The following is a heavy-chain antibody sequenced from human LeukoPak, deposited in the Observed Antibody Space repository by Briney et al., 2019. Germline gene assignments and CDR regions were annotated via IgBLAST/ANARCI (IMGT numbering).Heavy chain of an antibody. CDR1: GYSISSGYY. CDR3: ARGYCSSTSCYVFFDY. Sequence: NPSETLSLTCTVSGYSISSGYYWGWIRQPPGKGLEWIGSIYHSGSTYYNPSPKSRVTISVDTSKNQFSLKLSSVTAADTAVYYCARGYCSSTSCYVFFDYWGQGTLVTVSS. J-gene: IGHJ4*02. CDR2: IYHSGST. V-gene: IGHV4-38-2*02. D-gene: IGHD2-2*01.